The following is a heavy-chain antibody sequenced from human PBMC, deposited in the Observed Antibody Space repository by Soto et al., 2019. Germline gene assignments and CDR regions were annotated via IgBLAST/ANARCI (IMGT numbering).Heavy chain of an antibody. Sequence: QVQLVQSGAEVKKPGSSVKVSCKASGGTFSSYAISWVRQAPGQGLEWMGGIIPIFGTANYAQKFQGSVTITEDESTSTADMELSSLRSEDTAVXYFARTEMATTTVGAFDIWGQGTMVTVSS. CDR3: ARTEMATTTVGAFDI. J-gene: IGHJ3*02. D-gene: IGHD5-12*01. CDR1: GGTFSSYA. V-gene: IGHV1-69*01. CDR2: IIPIFGTA.